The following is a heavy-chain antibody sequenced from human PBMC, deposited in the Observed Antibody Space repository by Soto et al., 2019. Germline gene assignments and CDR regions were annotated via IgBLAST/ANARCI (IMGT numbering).Heavy chain of an antibody. Sequence: PSQTLSLTCAISGDSVSSNSAAWNWIRQSPSRGLEWLGRTYYRSGWYNDYAVSVKSRITINPDTSKNQFSLQLSSVTPEDTAVYYCARGIQQLHWFDPWGQGALVTVSS. CDR3: ARGIQQLHWFDP. D-gene: IGHD6-13*01. V-gene: IGHV6-1*01. CDR2: TYYRSGWYN. CDR1: GDSVSSNSAA. J-gene: IGHJ5*02.